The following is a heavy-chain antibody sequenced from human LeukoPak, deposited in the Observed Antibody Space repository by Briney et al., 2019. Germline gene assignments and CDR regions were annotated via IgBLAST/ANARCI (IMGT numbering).Heavy chain of an antibody. Sequence: SETLSLTCAVYGGSFSGYYWSWIRQPPGKGLEWIGEINHSGSTNYNPSLKSRVTISADTSKNQFSLKLSSVTAADTAVYYCARGQTLWGSGWYHYWGQGTLVTVSS. D-gene: IGHD6-19*01. CDR2: INHSGST. V-gene: IGHV4-34*01. CDR1: GGSFSGYY. CDR3: ARGQTLWGSGWYHY. J-gene: IGHJ4*02.